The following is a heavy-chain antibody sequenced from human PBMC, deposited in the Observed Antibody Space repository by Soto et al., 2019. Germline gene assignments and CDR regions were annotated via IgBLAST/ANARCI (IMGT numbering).Heavy chain of an antibody. CDR2: IIPIFGTA. CDR3: ARGVQYYYDGSGYLDY. CDR1: GGTFSSYA. V-gene: IGHV1-69*01. Sequence: QVQLVQSGAEVKKPGSSVKVSGKASGGTFSSYAISWVRQAPGQGLEWMGGIIPIFGTANYAQKFQGRVTITADESTSTASMERSSLRSEDTAVYYCARGVQYYYDGSGYLDYWAREPWSPSPQ. D-gene: IGHD3-22*01. J-gene: IGHJ4*02.